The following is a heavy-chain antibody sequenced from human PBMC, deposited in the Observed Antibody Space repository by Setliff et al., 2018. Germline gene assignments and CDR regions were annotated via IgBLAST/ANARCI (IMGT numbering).Heavy chain of an antibody. CDR3: ARVPARNSGYYFDS. D-gene: IGHD4-4*01. J-gene: IGHJ4*02. CDR2: INHSGTT. V-gene: IGHV4-34*10. CDR1: GVSFSDYY. Sequence: SETLSLTCTVYGVSFSDYYWGWVRQSPGKGLDWIGEINHSGTTNYDPSLEGRISISVDTSKRQFSLKLSSVTAADTALYYFARVPARNSGYYFDSWGQGTLVTVSS.